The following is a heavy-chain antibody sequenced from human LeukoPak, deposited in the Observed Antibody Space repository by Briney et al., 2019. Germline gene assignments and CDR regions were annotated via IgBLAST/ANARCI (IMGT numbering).Heavy chain of an antibody. J-gene: IGHJ4*02. CDR2: IYTSGST. Sequence: SQTLSLTCTVSGGSISSGSYYWSWIRQPAGKGLEWIGRIYTSGSTNYNPSLKSRVTISVDTSKNQFSLKLSSVTAADTAVYYCARGFYSYGFWWGQGTLVNVSS. D-gene: IGHD5-18*01. CDR3: ARGFYSYGFW. CDR1: GGSISSGSYY. V-gene: IGHV4-61*02.